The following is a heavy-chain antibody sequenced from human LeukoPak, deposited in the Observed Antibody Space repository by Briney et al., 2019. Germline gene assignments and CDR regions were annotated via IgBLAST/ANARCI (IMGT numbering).Heavy chain of an antibody. Sequence: GGSLRLSCAASVFTFSKAWMNWFRQAPGKGLEWVGRVRSKTDGGTADYAAPVKGRFTISRDDSKKMLYLQMNSLKTEDTAVYYCARGSGWYTTPPGLYYFDYWGQGTLVTVSS. J-gene: IGHJ4*02. V-gene: IGHV3-15*01. CDR1: VFTFSKAW. CDR3: ARGSGWYTTPPGLYYFDY. CDR2: VRSKTDGGTA. D-gene: IGHD6-19*01.